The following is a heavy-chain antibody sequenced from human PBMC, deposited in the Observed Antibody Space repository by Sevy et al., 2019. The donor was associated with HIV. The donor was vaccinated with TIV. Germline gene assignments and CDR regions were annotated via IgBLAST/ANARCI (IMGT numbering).Heavy chain of an antibody. J-gene: IGHJ4*02. CDR2: IYGNNST. CDR3: AKRGSKSGYALGY. Sequence: GGSLRLSCAASGFNISSNYLSWVRQAPGKGLEWVSVIYGNNSTYYADFVKGRFTISRDNSKNTLYLQMNSLRPEDTAIYYCAKRGSKSGYALGYWGQGTLVTVSS. CDR1: GFNISSNY. V-gene: IGHV3-66*03. D-gene: IGHD5-12*01.